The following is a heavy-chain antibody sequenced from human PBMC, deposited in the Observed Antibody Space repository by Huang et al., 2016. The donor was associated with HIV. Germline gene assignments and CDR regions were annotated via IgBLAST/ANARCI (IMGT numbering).Heavy chain of an antibody. V-gene: IGHV4-34*01. Sequence: QVQLQQWGAGLLKPSETLSLTCAVYGGSFSGYSWNWIRQSPGKGLEWIGQINHSGSPDYNPSLKSRVTISMDTSKNQFSLKLNSVTAADTAIYYCAREVMITFGGPFDPWGHGNLVTVSS. J-gene: IGHJ5*02. CDR1: GGSFSGYS. CDR2: INHSGSP. D-gene: IGHD3-16*01. CDR3: AREVMITFGGPFDP.